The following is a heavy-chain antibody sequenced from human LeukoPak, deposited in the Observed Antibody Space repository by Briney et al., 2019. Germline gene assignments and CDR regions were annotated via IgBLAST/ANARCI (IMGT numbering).Heavy chain of an antibody. Sequence: SETLSLTCTVSGCSITSADHYWSWIRQPPGKGLEWIVYIYYSGSTKYNPSLKSRLSISLDTSKSQFSLKLSSVPAAEKDVYYCARTPFLEGSFDFWGQGTLVTVSS. CDR2: IYYSGST. V-gene: IGHV4-30-4*08. CDR3: ARTPFLEGSFDF. J-gene: IGHJ4*02. CDR1: GCSITSADHY. D-gene: IGHD3-3*02.